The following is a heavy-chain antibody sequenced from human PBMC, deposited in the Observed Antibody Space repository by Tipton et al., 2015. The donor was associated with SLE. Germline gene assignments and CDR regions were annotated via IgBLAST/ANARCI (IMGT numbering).Heavy chain of an antibody. CDR3: ARDRSSSWYYDAFDI. J-gene: IGHJ3*02. CDR2: ISDSENT. D-gene: IGHD6-13*01. CDR1: GGSISSGGYY. V-gene: IGHV4-61*08. Sequence: TLSLTCTVSGGSISSGGYYWTWIRQPPGKGLEWIGYISDSENTNYNPSLKSRVTISVDTSKNQFSLKLSSVTAADTAVYYCARDRSSSWYYDAFDIWGQGTMVTVSS.